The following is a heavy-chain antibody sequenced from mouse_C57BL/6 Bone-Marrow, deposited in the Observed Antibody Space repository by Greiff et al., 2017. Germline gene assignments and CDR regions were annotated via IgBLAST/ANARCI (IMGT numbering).Heavy chain of an antibody. Sequence: VKLMESGPGLVQPSQSLSITCTVSGFSLTSYGVHWVRQSPGKGLEWLGVIWSGGSTDYNAAFISRLSISKDNSKSQVFFKMNSLQADDTAIYYCARRTDYDYEDYAMDYWGQGTSVTVSS. CDR2: IWSGGST. CDR1: GFSLTSYG. D-gene: IGHD2-4*01. V-gene: IGHV2-2*01. CDR3: ARRTDYDYEDYAMDY. J-gene: IGHJ4*01.